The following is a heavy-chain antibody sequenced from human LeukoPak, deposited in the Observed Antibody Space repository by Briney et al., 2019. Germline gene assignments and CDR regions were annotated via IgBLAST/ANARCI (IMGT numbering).Heavy chain of an antibody. V-gene: IGHV5-10-1*01. CDR1: GYSFASYW. CDR2: IDPSDSYT. J-gene: IGHJ5*02. D-gene: IGHD3-10*01. Sequence: GESLRISCKVSGYSFASYWINWLRQMPGKGLEWMGMIDPSDSYTNYSPSFQGHVTISADKSISTAYLQWSSLKASDTAMYYCARHDPTEAGAGFDPWGQGTLVTVSS. CDR3: ARHDPTEAGAGFDP.